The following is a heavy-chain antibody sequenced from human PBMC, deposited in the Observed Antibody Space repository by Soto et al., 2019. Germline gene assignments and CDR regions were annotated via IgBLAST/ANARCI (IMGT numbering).Heavy chain of an antibody. V-gene: IGHV1-18*01. CDR2: ISAYNGNT. D-gene: IGHD3-3*01. J-gene: IGHJ5*02. CDR1: GYTFTSYG. Sequence: EASVKVSCKASGYTFTSYGISWVRRAPGQGLEWMGWISAYNGNTNYAQKLQGRVTMTTDTSTSTAYMELRSLRSDDTAVYYCARGRVTGYDFWTPQGPWGQGTLVTVSS. CDR3: ARGRVTGYDFWTPQGP.